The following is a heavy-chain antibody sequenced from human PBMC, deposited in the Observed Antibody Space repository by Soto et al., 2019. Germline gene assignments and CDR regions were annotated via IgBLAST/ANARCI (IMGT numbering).Heavy chain of an antibody. CDR2: IYYSGST. J-gene: IGHJ6*02. V-gene: IGHV4-59*01. D-gene: IGHD5-12*01. Sequence: PSETLSLTCTVSGGSISSYYWSWIRQPPGKGLEWIGYIYYSGSTNYNPSLKSRVTISVDTSKNQFSLKLSSVTAADTAVYYCARLATIRLGYYYYYGMDVWGQGTTVTVSS. CDR3: ARLATIRLGYYYYYGMDV. CDR1: GGSISSYY.